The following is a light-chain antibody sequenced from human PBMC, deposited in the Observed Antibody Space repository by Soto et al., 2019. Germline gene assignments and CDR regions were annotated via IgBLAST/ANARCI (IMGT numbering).Light chain of an antibody. CDR1: SSNIGINT. CDR2: RNN. Sequence: QSVLTQPPSVSGTPGQRVTISCSGSSSNIGINTVHWYQQLPGTAPKVLIYRNNQWPSGVPDRFSGSKSGTSASLTISGLQSEDEGDYYCATWDDSLDGPVFGGGTKLTVL. V-gene: IGLV1-44*01. CDR3: ATWDDSLDGPV. J-gene: IGLJ2*01.